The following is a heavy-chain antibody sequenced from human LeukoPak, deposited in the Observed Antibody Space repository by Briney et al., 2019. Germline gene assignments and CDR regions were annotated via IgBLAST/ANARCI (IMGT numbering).Heavy chain of an antibody. CDR3: ARGSQWLVREDAFDI. CDR1: GYTFTGYY. CDR2: INPNNGGT. J-gene: IGHJ3*02. Sequence: ASVKVSCKASGYTFTGYYMHWVRQAPGQGLEWMGWINPNNGGTNYAQKFQGRVTMTRDTSISTAYMELSRLRSDDTAVYYCARGSQWLVREDAFDIWGQGTMVTVSS. V-gene: IGHV1-2*02. D-gene: IGHD6-19*01.